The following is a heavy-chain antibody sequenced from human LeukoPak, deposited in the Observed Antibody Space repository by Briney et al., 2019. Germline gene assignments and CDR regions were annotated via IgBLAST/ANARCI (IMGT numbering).Heavy chain of an antibody. J-gene: IGHJ4*02. CDR2: ISGSGGST. D-gene: IGHD3-22*01. CDR1: GFTFSSYA. V-gene: IGHV3-23*01. Sequence: GGPLRLSCAASGFTFSSYAMSWVRQAPGKGLEWVSAISGSGGSTYYADSVKGRFTISRDNSKNTLYLQMNSLRAEDTAVYYCAKSGAIVVVMAYWGQGTLVTVSS. CDR3: AKSGAIVVVMAY.